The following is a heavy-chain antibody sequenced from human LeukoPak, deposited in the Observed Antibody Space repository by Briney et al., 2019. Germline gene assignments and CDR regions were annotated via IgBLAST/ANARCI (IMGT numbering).Heavy chain of an antibody. CDR1: GFTFSSYA. CDR2: ISGSGGST. V-gene: IGHV3-23*01. CDR3: AKSWRFGELFRSGYFDY. Sequence: GGSLRLSCAASGFTFSSYAMSWVRQAPGKGLEWVSAISGSGGSTYYADSVKGRFTISRDNSKNTLYLQMNSLRAEDTAVYYCAKSWRFGELFRSGYFDYWGQGTLVTVSS. D-gene: IGHD3-10*01. J-gene: IGHJ4*02.